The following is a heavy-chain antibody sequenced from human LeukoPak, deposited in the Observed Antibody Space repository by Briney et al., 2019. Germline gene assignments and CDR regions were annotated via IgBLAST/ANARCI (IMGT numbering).Heavy chain of an antibody. D-gene: IGHD3-16*01. CDR3: ARESGSYLWRSWLNP. J-gene: IGHJ5*02. V-gene: IGHV4-34*01. Sequence: TSETLSLTCAVYGGSFSGYYWSWIRQPPGKGLEWIGEINHSGSTNYNPSLKSRVTISVDTSKNQFSLKLSSVTAADTAVYYCARESGSYLWRSWLNPWGQGTLVTVSS. CDR1: GGSFSGYY. CDR2: INHSGST.